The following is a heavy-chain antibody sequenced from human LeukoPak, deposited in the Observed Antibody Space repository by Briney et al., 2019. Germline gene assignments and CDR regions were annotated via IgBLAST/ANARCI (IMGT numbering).Heavy chain of an antibody. D-gene: IGHD3-3*01. CDR1: GFTFSSYA. CDR2: ISGSGGST. Sequence: GGSLRLSCAASGFTFSSYAMSWVRQAPGKGLEWVSAISGSGGSTYYADSVEGRFTISRDNSKNPLYLQMNSLRAEDTAVYYCAKSPLEWLFSGLYYFDYWGQGTLVTVCS. V-gene: IGHV3-23*01. J-gene: IGHJ4*02. CDR3: AKSPLEWLFSGLYYFDY.